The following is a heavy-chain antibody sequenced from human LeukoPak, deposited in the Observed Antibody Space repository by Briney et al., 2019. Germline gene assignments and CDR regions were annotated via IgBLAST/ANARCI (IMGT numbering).Heavy chain of an antibody. Sequence: KTSETLSLTCAVYGGSFSGYYCSWIRQPPGKGLEWIGEINHSGSTNYNPSLKSRVTISVDTSKNQFSLKLSSVTAADTAVYYCARAHYSNYLQPNFDYWGQGTLVTVSS. D-gene: IGHD4-4*01. CDR3: ARAHYSNYLQPNFDY. CDR2: INHSGST. J-gene: IGHJ4*02. CDR1: GGSFSGYY. V-gene: IGHV4-34*01.